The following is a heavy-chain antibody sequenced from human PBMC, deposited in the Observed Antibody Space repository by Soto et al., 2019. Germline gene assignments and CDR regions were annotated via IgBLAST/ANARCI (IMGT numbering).Heavy chain of an antibody. J-gene: IGHJ6*02. V-gene: IGHV3-7*04. CDR2: IKQDGSEK. CDR3: AREGFRGVMSYYRMAV. CDR1: GFTFSSYW. D-gene: IGHD3-16*01. Sequence: QPGGSLRLSCAASGFTFSSYWMSWVRQAPGKGLEWVANIKQDGSEKYYVDSVKGRFTISRDNAKNSLYLQMNSLRAEDTAVYYCAREGFRGVMSYYRMAVWGQGTTVTVSS.